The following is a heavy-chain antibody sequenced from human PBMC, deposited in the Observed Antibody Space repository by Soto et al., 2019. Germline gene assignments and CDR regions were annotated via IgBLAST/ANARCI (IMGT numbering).Heavy chain of an antibody. CDR2: IYPGDSDT. D-gene: IGHD5-12*01. CDR1: GYSFTSYW. Sequence: GESLKISCKGSGYSFTSYWIGWVRQMPGKGLEWMGIIYPGDSDTRYSPSFQGQVTISADKSISTAYLQWSSLKASDTAMYYCARNGGYDSAGDNWFDPWGQGTLVTVSS. CDR3: ARNGGYDSAGDNWFDP. V-gene: IGHV5-51*01. J-gene: IGHJ5*02.